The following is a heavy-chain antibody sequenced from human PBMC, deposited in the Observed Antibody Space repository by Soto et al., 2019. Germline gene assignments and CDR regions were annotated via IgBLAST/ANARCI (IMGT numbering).Heavy chain of an antibody. CDR3: ASAQYDFWSGYYRPYYYYGMDV. D-gene: IGHD3-3*01. CDR2: IIPIFGTA. V-gene: IGHV1-69*06. J-gene: IGHJ6*02. CDR1: GGTFSSYA. Sequence: QVQLVQSGAEVKKPGSSVKVSCKASGGTFSSYAISWVRQAPGQGLEWMGGIIPIFGTANYAQKFQGRVTITADKSTSTAYMALSSLRSEDTAVYYCASAQYDFWSGYYRPYYYYGMDVWGQGTTVTVSS.